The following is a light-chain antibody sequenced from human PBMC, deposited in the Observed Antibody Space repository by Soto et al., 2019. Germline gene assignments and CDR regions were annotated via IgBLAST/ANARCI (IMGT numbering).Light chain of an antibody. V-gene: IGKV3-20*01. CDR3: LQYGTSPWT. J-gene: IGKJ1*01. CDR2: GAS. Sequence: EIVLTQSPGTLSLSPGERATLSCWASQSVSNSYLAWYQQKPGQAPSLLIFGASSRATGIPDRFSGSESGTDFNLTISSLEPEDSAVYYCLQYGTSPWTFGQGTKVEIE. CDR1: QSVSNSY.